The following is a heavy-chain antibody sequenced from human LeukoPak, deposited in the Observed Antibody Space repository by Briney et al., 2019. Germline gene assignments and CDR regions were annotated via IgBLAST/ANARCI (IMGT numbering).Heavy chain of an antibody. CDR1: GFTFNSYA. Sequence: PRGSLRLSSAASGFTFNSYAMAWVRQAPEKGLEWVSSITHSGFSTYYADSVKGRFTISRDNSENTVYLQMNSLRAEDTAVYYCAKGSLGNYDYWGQASLASVSS. V-gene: IGHV3-23*01. D-gene: IGHD1-7*01. J-gene: IGHJ4*02. CDR2: ITHSGFST. CDR3: AKGSLGNYDY.